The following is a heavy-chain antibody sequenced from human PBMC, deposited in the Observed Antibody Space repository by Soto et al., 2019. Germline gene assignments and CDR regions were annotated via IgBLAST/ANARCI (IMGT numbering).Heavy chain of an antibody. CDR2: IISIFDTT. J-gene: IGHJ3*02. Sequence: QVQLVQSGAEVKKPGSSVKVSCKASGGTFRNYAISWVRQAPGQGLEWMGGIISIFDTTKYAQKFHGRVTITADESASTAYMELSSLRPEDTAVYYCARDLWSVATDGAFDIWGQGTMVTVSS. CDR3: ARDLWSVATDGAFDI. D-gene: IGHD3-3*01. CDR1: GGTFRNYA. V-gene: IGHV1-69*12.